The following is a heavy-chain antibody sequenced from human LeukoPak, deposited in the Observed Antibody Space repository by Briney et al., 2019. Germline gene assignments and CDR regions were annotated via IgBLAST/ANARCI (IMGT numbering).Heavy chain of an antibody. CDR3: ARAGGKIRGFGGFQQ. D-gene: IGHD3-10*01. Sequence: GGSLRLSCTASGFTFNRYAMHWVRQAPGKGLEWLAVISFDGTKEYSAGSVEGRFSISRDNSKNTVFLQMNSLRLDDTAVYYCARAGGKIRGFGGFQQWGQGALVTVSS. V-gene: IGHV3-30*04. CDR1: GFTFNRYA. J-gene: IGHJ1*01. CDR2: ISFDGTKE.